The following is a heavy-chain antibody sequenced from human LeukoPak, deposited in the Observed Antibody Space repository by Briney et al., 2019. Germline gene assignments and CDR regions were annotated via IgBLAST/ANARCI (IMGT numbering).Heavy chain of an antibody. D-gene: IGHD3-3*01. V-gene: IGHV4-59*01. CDR3: ARLDYDFWSGYPNWFDP. Sequence: SETLSLTCTVSGGSISSYYWSWIRQPPGKGLEWIGYIYYSGSTNCNPSLKSRVTISVDTSKNQFSLKLSSVTAADTAVYYCARLDYDFWSGYPNWFDPWGQGTLVTVSS. CDR2: IYYSGST. CDR1: GGSISSYY. J-gene: IGHJ5*02.